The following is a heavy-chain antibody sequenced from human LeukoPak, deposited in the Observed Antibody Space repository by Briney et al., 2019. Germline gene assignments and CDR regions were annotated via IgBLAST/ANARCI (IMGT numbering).Heavy chain of an antibody. V-gene: IGHV3-30*18. D-gene: IGHD3-16*01. Sequence: GASLRLSCAASGFTFSSYGMHWVRQAPGKGLEWVAVISYDGSNKYYADSVKGRFTISRDNSKNTLYLQMNSLRAEDTAVYYCAKGAYDYVWGSLIDYWGQGTLVTVSS. CDR1: GFTFSSYG. J-gene: IGHJ4*02. CDR3: AKGAYDYVWGSLIDY. CDR2: ISYDGSNK.